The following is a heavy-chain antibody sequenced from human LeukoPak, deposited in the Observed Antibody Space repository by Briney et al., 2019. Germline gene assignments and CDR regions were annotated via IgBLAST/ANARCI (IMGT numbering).Heavy chain of an antibody. D-gene: IGHD3-10*01. CDR1: GYTFTSYG. Sequence: ASVKVSCKASGYTFTSYGISWVRQAPGQGLEWMGWIGAYNGNTNYAQKLQGRVTMTTDTSTSTAYMELRSLRSDDTAVYYCARDPYGSGSYTDGDYWGQGTLVTVSS. CDR2: IGAYNGNT. V-gene: IGHV1-18*01. CDR3: ARDPYGSGSYTDGDY. J-gene: IGHJ4*02.